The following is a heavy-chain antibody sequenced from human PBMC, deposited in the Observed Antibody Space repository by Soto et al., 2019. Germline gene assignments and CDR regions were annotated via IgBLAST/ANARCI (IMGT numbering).Heavy chain of an antibody. V-gene: IGHV3-33*01. CDR1: GFTFSSYG. CDR3: ARVRSCSSTTCYNFDW. CDR2: IWYDGSNK. J-gene: IGHJ4*02. Sequence: QVQLVESGGGVVQPGRSLRLSCAASGFTFSSYGMHWVRQAPGKGLEWVAGIWYDGSNKYYADSVKGRFTISRDNSKNTLYLQMNSLTAEDTAVYYCARVRSCSSTTCYNFDWWGQGTLVTVSS. D-gene: IGHD2-2*02.